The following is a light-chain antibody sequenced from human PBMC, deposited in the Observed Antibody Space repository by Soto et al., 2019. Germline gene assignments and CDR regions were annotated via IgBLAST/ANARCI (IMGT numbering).Light chain of an antibody. J-gene: IGKJ1*01. V-gene: IGKV2-28*01. Sequence: DIVMTQSPLSLPVTPGEPASIPRRSSQTLLYSNGYSHLDWYLQKPGQCPKILIHVGSSRASGVPDRFSGSGSGTAFTLTITRGKAEDVGIYYCMQSLQTPPTFGQGTKVEI. CDR2: VGS. CDR3: MQSLQTPPT. CDR1: QTLLYSNGYSH.